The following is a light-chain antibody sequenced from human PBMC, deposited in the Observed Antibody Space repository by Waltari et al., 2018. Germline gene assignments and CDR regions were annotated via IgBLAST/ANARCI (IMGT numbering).Light chain of an antibody. V-gene: IGKV3-11*01. Sequence: EILFTQSPPTLSLSPGETATLSCKASQSVSGYLAWYPEIPGQAPRLLIVDACKRATGMPARFSGRGYGTDVALNISYLEPEASAVYYCQQRSNWTPEVTFGQGTRLE. CDR1: QSVSGY. J-gene: IGKJ5*01. CDR2: DAC. CDR3: QQRSNWTPEVT.